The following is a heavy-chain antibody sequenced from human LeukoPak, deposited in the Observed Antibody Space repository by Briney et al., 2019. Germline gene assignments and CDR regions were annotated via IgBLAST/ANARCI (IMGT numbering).Heavy chain of an antibody. CDR1: GGSFSGYY. CDR3: AKANNYYGSGSYFP. Sequence: ETLSLTCAVYGGSFSGYYWSWVRQAPGKGLEWVSAISGGGTTYYADSVKGRFTISRDNSKNTLYLQMNSLRAEDTAIYYCAKANNYYGSGSYFPWGQGTLVTVSS. V-gene: IGHV3-23*01. CDR2: ISGGGTT. D-gene: IGHD3-10*01. J-gene: IGHJ5*02.